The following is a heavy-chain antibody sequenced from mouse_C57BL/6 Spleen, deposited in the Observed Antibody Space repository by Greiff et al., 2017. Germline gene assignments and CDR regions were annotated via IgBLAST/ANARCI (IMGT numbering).Heavy chain of an antibody. Sequence: VQLQQPGAELVMPGASVKLSCKASGYTFTSYWMHWVKQRPGQGLEWIGEIDPSDSYTNYNQKFKGKSTLTVDKSSSTAYMQLSSLTSEDSAVYYCARYYSNYGAMDYWGQGTSVTVSS. J-gene: IGHJ4*01. CDR1: GYTFTSYW. CDR3: ARYYSNYGAMDY. CDR2: IDPSDSYT. V-gene: IGHV1-69*01. D-gene: IGHD2-5*01.